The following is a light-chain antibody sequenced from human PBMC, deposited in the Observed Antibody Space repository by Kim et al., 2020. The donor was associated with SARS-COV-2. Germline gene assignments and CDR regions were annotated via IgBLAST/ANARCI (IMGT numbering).Light chain of an antibody. CDR3: AAWDNSILRRV. V-gene: IGLV1-47*01. Sequence: GRTVTISCSGSSSHSGNNSVHCYQQLPGTAPQLLRYRDNQRPSGVPDRFSGSKSGTSASLAISGLRSKDEADYYCAAWDNSILRRVFGGGTQLTVL. J-gene: IGLJ3*02. CDR2: RDN. CDR1: SSHSGNNS.